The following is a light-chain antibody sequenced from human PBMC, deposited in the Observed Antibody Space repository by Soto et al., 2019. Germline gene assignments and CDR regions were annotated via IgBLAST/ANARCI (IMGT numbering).Light chain of an antibody. CDR3: QQYGGSPPAT. CDR2: GAS. Sequence: EILLTQSPGILSLSPGERASLSCGASQSISSSFLAWYQQKPGQAPRLIIYGASTRANGIPARFSGSGSGTDFTLTISRLEPEDFAVYYCQQYGGSPPATFGQGTKVDIK. CDR1: QSISSSF. J-gene: IGKJ1*01. V-gene: IGKV3-20*01.